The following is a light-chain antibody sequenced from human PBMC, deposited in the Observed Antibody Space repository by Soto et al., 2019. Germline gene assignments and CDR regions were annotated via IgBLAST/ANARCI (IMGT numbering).Light chain of an antibody. CDR2: WAS. CDR3: QQYYAIPRT. CDR1: QSVLFSSHNKNH. V-gene: IGKV4-1*01. Sequence: DIVMTQSPDSLAVSLGERATINCKSSQSVLFSSHNKNHLAWYQQKPGQPPKLLIYWASTRESGVPDRFSGSGSGTDFTLTISSLQAADVAVYYCQQYYAIPRTFGQGTKVEIK. J-gene: IGKJ1*01.